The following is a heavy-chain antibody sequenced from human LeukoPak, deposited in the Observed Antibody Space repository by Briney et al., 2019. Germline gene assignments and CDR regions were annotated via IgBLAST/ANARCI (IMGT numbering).Heavy chain of an antibody. V-gene: IGHV3-7*03. J-gene: IGHJ5*02. CDR2: IKQDGSEK. D-gene: IGHD6-19*01. Sequence: GGSLRLSCAASGFTFSSYWMSWVRQAPGKGLEWVANIKQDGSEKYYVDSVKGRFTISRDNSKNTLYLQMNSLRAEDTAVYYCARDKGSSGWLTWGQGTLVTVSS. CDR3: ARDKGSSGWLT. CDR1: GFTFSSYW.